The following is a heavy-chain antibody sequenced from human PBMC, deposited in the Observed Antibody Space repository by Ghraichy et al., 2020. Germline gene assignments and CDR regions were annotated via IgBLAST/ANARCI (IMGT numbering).Heavy chain of an antibody. D-gene: IGHD6-6*01. J-gene: IGHJ4*02. V-gene: IGHV3-15*07. CDR1: GFTFSNAW. CDR3: FTEPYLPSIDY. Sequence: GGSLRLSCAASGFTFSNAWMNWVRQAPGKGLEWVGRIKSKTDGGTTDYAAPVKGRFTISRDDSKNTLYLQMNSLKTEDTALYSCFTEPYLPSIDYWGQGTLVTVSS. CDR2: IKSKTDGGTT.